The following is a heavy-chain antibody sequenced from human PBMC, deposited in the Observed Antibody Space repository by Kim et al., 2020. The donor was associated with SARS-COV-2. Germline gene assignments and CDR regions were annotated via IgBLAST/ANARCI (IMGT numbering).Heavy chain of an antibody. J-gene: IGHJ4*02. CDR2: INSDGSST. Sequence: GGSLRLSCAASGFTFSSYWMHWVRQAPGKGLVWVSRINSDGSSTSYADSVKGRFTISRDNAKNTLYLQMNSLRAEDTAVYYCARNDYGLSGIDYWGQGTLVTVSS. D-gene: IGHD4-17*01. CDR1: GFTFSSYW. CDR3: ARNDYGLSGIDY. V-gene: IGHV3-74*01.